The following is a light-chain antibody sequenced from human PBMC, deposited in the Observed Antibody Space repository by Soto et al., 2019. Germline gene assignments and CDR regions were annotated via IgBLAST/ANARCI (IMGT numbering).Light chain of an antibody. J-gene: IGKJ3*01. CDR3: QQYNKWPLFT. V-gene: IGKV3-15*01. CDR1: QSVGNN. CDR2: GAS. Sequence: EILMTQSPATLSVSPGERATLSCRASQSVGNNLAWYQQRPAQAPRLLIYGASTRATGIPARFSGSGSGTEFTLTINRLQSEDFAIYYCQQYNKWPLFTFGPGTRVDI.